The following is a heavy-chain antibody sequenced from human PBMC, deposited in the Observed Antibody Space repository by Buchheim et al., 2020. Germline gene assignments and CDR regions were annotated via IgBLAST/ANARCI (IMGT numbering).Heavy chain of an antibody. V-gene: IGHV4-30-4*07. D-gene: IGHD3-10*01. CDR1: GTSVSSSGYS. Sequence: QVQLQESGPGLVRPSQTLTLTCAVSGTSVSSSGYSWSWIRQPPGKGLEWIGYMFYSGSTYYNSSPKSRVNISEDTSKQHLSLRLTFVTAADTAVYYCARGTRGYGSGMDVWGQGTT. J-gene: IGHJ6*02. CDR3: ARGTRGYGSGMDV. CDR2: MFYSGST.